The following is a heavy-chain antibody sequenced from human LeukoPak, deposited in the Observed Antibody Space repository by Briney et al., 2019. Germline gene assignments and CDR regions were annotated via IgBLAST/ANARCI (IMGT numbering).Heavy chain of an antibody. CDR1: GGTFSSYA. Sequence: SVKVSCKASGGTFSSYAISWVRQAPGQGLEWMGRIIPILGIANYAQKFQGRVTITADKSTSTAYMELSSLRSEDTAVYYCARGHCSSTSCSNYNYYYMDVWGKGTTVTVSS. CDR3: ARGHCSSTSCSNYNYYYMDV. D-gene: IGHD2-2*01. J-gene: IGHJ6*03. V-gene: IGHV1-69*04. CDR2: IIPILGIA.